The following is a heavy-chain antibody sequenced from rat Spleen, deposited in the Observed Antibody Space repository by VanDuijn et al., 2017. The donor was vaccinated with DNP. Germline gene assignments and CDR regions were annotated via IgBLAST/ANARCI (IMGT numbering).Heavy chain of an antibody. D-gene: IGHD4-1*01. CDR3: AIANGNY. CDR2: ITPSGGNT. CDR1: GFTFSSNW. J-gene: IGHJ2*01. V-gene: IGHV5-58*01. Sequence: EVQLVESGGDLVQPGRSLKLSCVASGFTFSSNWMLWIRQVPGKGLEWVASITPSGGNTYFPDSVKGRFTVSRDNAENTVYLQMNSLRSEDTATYYCAIANGNYWGQGVMVTVSS.